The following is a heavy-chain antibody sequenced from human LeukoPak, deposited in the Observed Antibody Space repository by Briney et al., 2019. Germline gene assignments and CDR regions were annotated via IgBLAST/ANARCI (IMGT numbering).Heavy chain of an antibody. D-gene: IGHD1-26*01. Sequence: GGSLRPSCAASGFTFSSYAMSWVRQAPGKGLEWVSAISGSGGSTYYADSVKGRFTISRDNSKNTLYLQMNSLRAEDTAVYYCAKGMSGSQDAFDIWGQGTMVTVSS. CDR1: GFTFSSYA. V-gene: IGHV3-23*01. CDR3: AKGMSGSQDAFDI. J-gene: IGHJ3*02. CDR2: ISGSGGST.